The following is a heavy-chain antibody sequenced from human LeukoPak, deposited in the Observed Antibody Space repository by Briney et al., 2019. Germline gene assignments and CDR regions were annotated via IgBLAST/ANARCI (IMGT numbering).Heavy chain of an antibody. V-gene: IGHV3-48*03. CDR2: ISSSGSTI. Sequence: GGSLRLSCAASGFTFSSYEMNWVRQAPGKGLEWVSYISSSGSTIYYADSVKGRFTISRDNAKNSLYLQMNSLRAEDTAVYYCARDALPFSTEEGWFDPWGQGTLVTVSS. CDR3: ARDALPFSTEEGWFDP. D-gene: IGHD2/OR15-2a*01. J-gene: IGHJ5*02. CDR1: GFTFSSYE.